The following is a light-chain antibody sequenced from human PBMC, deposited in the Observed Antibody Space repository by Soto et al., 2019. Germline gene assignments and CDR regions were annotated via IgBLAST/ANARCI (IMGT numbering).Light chain of an antibody. Sequence: QSVLTRPPSASGTPGQRVTISCSGSSSNIESNTVTWYQQLPGTAPKLVIYSNYDRPSGVPDRFSGSTSGTSASLVIRGLQSEHDADYYCAAWDDILNGYVFGGGTKVTVL. J-gene: IGLJ1*01. CDR2: SNY. V-gene: IGLV1-44*01. CDR3: AAWDDILNGYV. CDR1: SSNIESNT.